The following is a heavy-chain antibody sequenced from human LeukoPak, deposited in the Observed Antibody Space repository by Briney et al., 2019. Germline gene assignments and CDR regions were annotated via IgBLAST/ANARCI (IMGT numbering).Heavy chain of an antibody. CDR1: GFTFSHYV. CDR3: AKGQLGRYYYYGMDV. Sequence: GRALRLSSVAPGFTFSHYVSDSLLHAPGLFLYLVPALSWNSGSIGYADSVKGRFTISRDNAKNSLYLQMNSLRAEDTALYYCAKGQLGRYYYYGMDVWGQGTTVTVSS. V-gene: IGHV3-9*01. D-gene: IGHD3-16*01. J-gene: IGHJ6*02. CDR2: LSWNSGSI.